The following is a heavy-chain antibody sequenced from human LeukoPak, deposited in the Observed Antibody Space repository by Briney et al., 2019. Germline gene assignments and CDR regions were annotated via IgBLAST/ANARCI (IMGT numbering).Heavy chain of an antibody. J-gene: IGHJ4*02. V-gene: IGHV1-2*06. CDR1: GYTFIGYY. D-gene: IGHD3-3*01. CDR2: INPNSGGT. Sequence: ASVKVSCKASGYTFIGYYIHWVRQAPGQGLEWMGRINPNSGGTNYAQKFQGRVTMTRDTSISTAYMELSGLRSDDTAVYYCARDRVGFLEWLLPSAQDYWGQGTLVTVSS. CDR3: ARDRVGFLEWLLPSAQDY.